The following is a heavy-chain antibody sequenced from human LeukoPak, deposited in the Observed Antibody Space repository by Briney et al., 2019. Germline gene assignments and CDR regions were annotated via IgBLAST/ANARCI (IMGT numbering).Heavy chain of an antibody. CDR1: GFTFNNAW. CDR3: AKDRGGSGSYYNLPGPFDY. J-gene: IGHJ4*02. Sequence: PGGSLRLSCAASGFTFNNAWMSWVRQAPGKGLEWVSYISSTNGYIYYADSVKGRFTISRDNSKNTLYLQMNSLRAEDTAVYYCAKDRGGSGSYYNLPGPFDYWGQGTLVTVSS. CDR2: ISSTNGYI. V-gene: IGHV3-21*01. D-gene: IGHD3-10*01.